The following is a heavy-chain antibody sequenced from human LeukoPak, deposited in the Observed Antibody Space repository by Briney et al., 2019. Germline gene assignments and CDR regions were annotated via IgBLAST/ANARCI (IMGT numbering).Heavy chain of an antibody. CDR2: ISSSGSTI. Sequence: PGGSLRLSCAASGFTFSDYYMSWIRQAPGKGLEWVSYISSSGSTIYYADSVKGRFTISRDNAKNSLYLQMNTLRAEDTAVYYCARVNYYDSSGYLDYWGQGTLVTVSS. CDR1: GFTFSDYY. D-gene: IGHD3-22*01. CDR3: ARVNYYDSSGYLDY. J-gene: IGHJ4*02. V-gene: IGHV3-11*04.